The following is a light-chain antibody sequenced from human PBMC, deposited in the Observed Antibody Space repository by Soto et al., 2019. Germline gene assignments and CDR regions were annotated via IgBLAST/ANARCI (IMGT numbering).Light chain of an antibody. J-gene: IGKJ1*01. CDR2: GAS. Sequence: EIVLTQSPATLSLSQGERATLSCRASQSVSSNLAWYQQKPGQAPRVLIYGASTRATGISARFSGSGSGTQFTLTISSLQSEDSAFYYCQQYDDWPRTFGQGTKVDIK. CDR3: QQYDDWPRT. CDR1: QSVSSN. V-gene: IGKV3-15*01.